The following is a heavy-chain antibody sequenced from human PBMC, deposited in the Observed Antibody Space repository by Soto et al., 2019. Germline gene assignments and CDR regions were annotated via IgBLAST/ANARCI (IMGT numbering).Heavy chain of an antibody. CDR3: ARDGTAEVQGYYYYYMDV. Sequence: QVQLVQSGAEVKKPGASVKVSCKASGYTFTSYGISWVRQAPGQGLEWMGWISAYNGNTSDAQKLQGRVTITTDTSTSTAYMELRSLRSDDTAVYYCARDGTAEVQGYYYYYMDVWGKGTTVTVSS. V-gene: IGHV1-18*01. D-gene: IGHD1-1*01. J-gene: IGHJ6*03. CDR1: GYTFTSYG. CDR2: ISAYNGNT.